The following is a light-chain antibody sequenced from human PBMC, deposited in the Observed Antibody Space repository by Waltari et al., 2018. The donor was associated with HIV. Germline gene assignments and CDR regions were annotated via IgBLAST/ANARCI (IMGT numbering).Light chain of an antibody. V-gene: IGLV2-14*01. J-gene: IGLJ2*01. CDR1: SSDVGAYMY. CDR2: EVS. CDR3: AAFTTNRILV. Sequence: QSALTQPASVSGSPGQSITISCTGTSSDVGAYMYVSWYQQHADKAPKLIIFEVSNRPSGISNRFSGSKSGNTASLSITGRQTEDEADYYCAAFTTNRILVFGGGTKVTVL.